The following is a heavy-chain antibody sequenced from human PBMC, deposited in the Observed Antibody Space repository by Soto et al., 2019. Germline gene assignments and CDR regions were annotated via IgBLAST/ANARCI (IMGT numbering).Heavy chain of an antibody. D-gene: IGHD5-18*01. Sequence: QVELVQSGADVKKPGASMRVSCKASGGPFKNYAFSWVRQAPGQGLEWMGGFIPVFGTGTYAEQFEGRISITADESTKTIYMDLRSLRSDDTAVYYCARISELTYGYGLGYSLDSWGQGTLIIVSS. CDR3: ARISELTYGYGLGYSLDS. J-gene: IGHJ4*02. V-gene: IGHV1-69*01. CDR1: GGPFKNYA. CDR2: FIPVFGTG.